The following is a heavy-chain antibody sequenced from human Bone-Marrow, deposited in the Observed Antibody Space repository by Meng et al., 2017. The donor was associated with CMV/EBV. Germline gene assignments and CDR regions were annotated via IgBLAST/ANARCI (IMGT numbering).Heavy chain of an antibody. CDR2: ISGSSNTM. D-gene: IGHD2-8*02. V-gene: IGHV3-48*04. CDR3: ATGWLSMDN. Sequence: GESLKISCAASRFTFGSYSMSWVRQAPGEGLEWVSYISGSSNTMNYADSVKGRFTISRDNDKNFLYLQLNSLRVEDTAVYYCATGWLSMDNWGQGTMVTVYS. J-gene: IGHJ4*02. CDR1: RFTFGSYS.